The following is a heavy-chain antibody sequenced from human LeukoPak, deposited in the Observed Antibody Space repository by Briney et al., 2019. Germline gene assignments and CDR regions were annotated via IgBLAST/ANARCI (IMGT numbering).Heavy chain of an antibody. CDR2: INHSGST. CDR3: ARRGKSQDHYYYYYYMDV. V-gene: IGHV4-34*01. J-gene: IGHJ6*03. CDR1: GGSFSGYY. D-gene: IGHD4-23*01. Sequence: SETLSLTCAVYGGSFSGYYWSWIRQPPGKGLEWIGEINHSGSTNYNPSLKSRVTISVDTSKNQFSLKLSSVTAADTAVYYCARRGKSQDHYYYYYYMDVWGKGTTVTVSS.